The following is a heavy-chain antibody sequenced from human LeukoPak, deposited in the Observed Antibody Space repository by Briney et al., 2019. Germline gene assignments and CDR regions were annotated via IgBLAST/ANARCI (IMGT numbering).Heavy chain of an antibody. CDR2: ISGSGGST. CDR3: AKDRYSSSWYFDY. J-gene: IGHJ4*02. V-gene: IGHV3-23*01. Sequence: GGSLRLSCAASGFTFSSYAMSWVRQAPGKGLEWVSAISGSGGSTYYADSVKGRFTISRDNPKNTLYLQMNSLRAEDTAVYYCAKDRYSSSWYFDYWGQGTLVTVSS. CDR1: GFTFSSYA. D-gene: IGHD6-13*01.